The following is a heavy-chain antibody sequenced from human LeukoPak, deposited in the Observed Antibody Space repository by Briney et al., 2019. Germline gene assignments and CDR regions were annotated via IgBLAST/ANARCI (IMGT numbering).Heavy chain of an antibody. J-gene: IGHJ4*02. Sequence: SETLSLTCTVSGGSISSYYLSWIRQPPGKGLEWIGYIYYSGSTNYNPSLKSRVTISVDTSKNQFSLKLSSVTAADTAVYYCARTYYDFWSGYYAFDYWGQGTLVTVSS. CDR3: ARTYYDFWSGYYAFDY. CDR2: IYYSGST. D-gene: IGHD3-3*01. CDR1: GGSISSYY. V-gene: IGHV4-59*01.